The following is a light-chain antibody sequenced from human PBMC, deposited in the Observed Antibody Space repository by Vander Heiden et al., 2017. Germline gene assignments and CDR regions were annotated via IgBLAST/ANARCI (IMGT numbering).Light chain of an antibody. J-gene: IGKJ1*01. Sequence: VLTQSPASLCLPPGETATLSCRTTQKSISNYLAWYQHRPGQGPRLLIYGTSNRATGIPDRFSGSGSGRDFTLTIRGLEPEDVGVYYCQQYISSVWTFGRGTKVQIK. V-gene: IGKV3-20*01. CDR2: GTS. CDR3: QQYISSVWT. CDR1: QKSISNY.